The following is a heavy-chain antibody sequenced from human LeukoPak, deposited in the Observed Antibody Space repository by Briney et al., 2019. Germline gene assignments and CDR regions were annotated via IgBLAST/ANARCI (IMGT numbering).Heavy chain of an antibody. V-gene: IGHV1-2*02. CDR1: GSTFTGYD. J-gene: IGHJ4*02. CDR3: ARDGLLGQWLVH. Sequence: ASVKVSCKASGSTFTGYDIHWVRQAPGQGLEWMGWINPNSGGTKYAQKFQGRVTMTRDTSISTAYMELSRLRSDDTAVYYCARDGLLGQWLVHWGQGTLVTVSS. CDR2: INPNSGGT. D-gene: IGHD6-19*01.